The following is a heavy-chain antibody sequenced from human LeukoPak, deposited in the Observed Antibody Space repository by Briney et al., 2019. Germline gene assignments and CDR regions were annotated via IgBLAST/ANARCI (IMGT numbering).Heavy chain of an antibody. Sequence: GGSLRLSCAASGFTVSNNYMSWVRQAPGKGLEWVSSITSDSNHIYYADSVKGRFTISRDNAKNSLYLQMNSPRAEDTALYYCASGGFHCSSATCPPDWGQGTLVTVSS. CDR1: GFTVSNNY. CDR2: ITSDSNHI. D-gene: IGHD2-2*01. CDR3: ASGGFHCSSATCPPD. J-gene: IGHJ4*02. V-gene: IGHV3-21*01.